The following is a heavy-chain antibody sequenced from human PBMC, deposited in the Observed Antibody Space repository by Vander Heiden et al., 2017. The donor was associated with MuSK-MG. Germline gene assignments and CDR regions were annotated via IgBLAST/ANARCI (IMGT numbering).Heavy chain of an antibody. J-gene: IGHJ6*02. CDR1: GFPFRRNS. CDR3: ARDAGSGSYNYYGMDV. Sequence: EVQLVESGGGLVKPGGSLRLSCAASGFPFRRNSMTWVRQAPGKGLEWVSSISSRSSYIYYADSVKGRFTISRDNAKNSLYLQMNSLRAEDTAVYYCARDAGSGSYNYYGMDVWGQGTTVTVSS. D-gene: IGHD3-10*01. CDR2: ISSRSSYI. V-gene: IGHV3-21*01.